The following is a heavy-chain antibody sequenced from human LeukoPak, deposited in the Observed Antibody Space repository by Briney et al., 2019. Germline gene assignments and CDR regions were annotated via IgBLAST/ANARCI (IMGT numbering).Heavy chain of an antibody. CDR3: ARAGLGGKENWFDP. CDR2: INPNSGGT. D-gene: IGHD4-23*01. CDR1: RYTFTGYY. Sequence: ASVKVSCKAFRYTFTGYYMHWVRQAPGQGLEWMGWINPNSGGTNYAQKFQGRVTMTRDTSISTAYMELSRLRSDDTAVYYCARAGLGGKENWFDPWGQGTLVTVSS. V-gene: IGHV1-2*02. J-gene: IGHJ5*02.